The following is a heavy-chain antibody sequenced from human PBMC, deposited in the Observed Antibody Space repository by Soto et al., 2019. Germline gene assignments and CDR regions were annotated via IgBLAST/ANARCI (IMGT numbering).Heavy chain of an antibody. CDR1: GGSISSYY. Sequence: KPSETLSLTCTVSGGSISSYYWSWIRQPPGKGLEWIGYIYYSGSTNYNPSLKSRVTISVDTSKNQFSLKLSSVTAADTAVFSCARYDICSVSRFDYWGQGTLVTVSS. V-gene: IGHV4-59*01. CDR2: IYYSGST. D-gene: IGHD3-3*01. J-gene: IGHJ4*02. CDR3: ARYDICSVSRFDY.